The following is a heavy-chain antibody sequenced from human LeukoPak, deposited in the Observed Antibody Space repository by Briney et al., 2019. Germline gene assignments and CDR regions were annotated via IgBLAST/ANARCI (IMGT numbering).Heavy chain of an antibody. Sequence: GASVKVSCKASGGTFISYAISWVRQAPGQGLEWMGGIIPIFGTANYAQKFQGRVTITADESTSTAYMELSSLRPEDTAVYYCARVSFRTRYSPLPGYYYYGMDVWGQGTTVTVSS. CDR2: IIPIFGTA. D-gene: IGHD1-1*01. J-gene: IGHJ6*02. CDR3: ARVSFRTRYSPLPGYYYYGMDV. V-gene: IGHV1-69*01. CDR1: GGTFISYA.